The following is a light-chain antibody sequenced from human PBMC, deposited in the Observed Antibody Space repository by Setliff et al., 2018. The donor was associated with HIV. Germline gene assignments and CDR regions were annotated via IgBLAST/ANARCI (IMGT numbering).Light chain of an antibody. CDR3: QVWDSSTDHHV. CDR1: NIGSKS. CDR2: DYN. V-gene: IGLV3-21*03. J-gene: IGLJ1*01. Sequence: SYELTQPPSVSVAPGKTARITCGGNNIGSKSVHWYQQKPGQAPVLVVYDYNDRPSGIPERFSGSNSGNTATLTISRVEAGDAADYYCQVWDSSTDHHVFGTGTKGTVL.